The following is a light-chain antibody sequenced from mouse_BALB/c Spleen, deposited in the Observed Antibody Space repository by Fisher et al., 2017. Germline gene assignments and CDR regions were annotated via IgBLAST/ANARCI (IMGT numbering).Light chain of an antibody. V-gene: IGKV4-61*01. CDR1: SSVSY. Sequence: IVMTQSPAIMSASPGEKVTISCSASSSVSYMYWYQQKPGSSPRLLIYDTSNLASGVPVRFSGSGSGTSYSLTISSLEAEDAATYYCHQYHRSPFTFGSGTKLEIK. J-gene: IGKJ4*01. CDR2: DTS. CDR3: HQYHRSPFT.